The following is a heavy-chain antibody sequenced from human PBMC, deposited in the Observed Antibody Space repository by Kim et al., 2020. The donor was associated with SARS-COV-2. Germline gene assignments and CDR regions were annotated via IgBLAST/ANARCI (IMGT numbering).Heavy chain of an antibody. CDR1: GGSISSSNYY. J-gene: IGHJ4*02. CDR3: GRGVGRYSSNLDY. Sequence: SETLSLTCTVSGGSISSSNYYWGWIRQPPGKGLEWIGYTHRSGSTYYNPSLKSRVTISIDTSKNQFSLKLNSMTAADTAVYYCGRGVGRYSSNLDYWGQGTLVTVSS. D-gene: IGHD3-10*01. CDR2: THRSGST. V-gene: IGHV4-39*07.